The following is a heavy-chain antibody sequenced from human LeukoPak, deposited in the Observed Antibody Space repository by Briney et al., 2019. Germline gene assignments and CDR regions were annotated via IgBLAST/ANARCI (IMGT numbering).Heavy chain of an antibody. CDR3: ARGLAPEVGSTPDY. CDR2: ISSSSSTI. J-gene: IGHJ4*02. CDR1: GFTFSSYS. D-gene: IGHD1-26*01. V-gene: IGHV3-48*04. Sequence: GGSLRLSCAASGFTFSSYSMNWVRQAPGKGLEWVSYISSSSSTIYYADSLKGRFTISRDNAKNSLHLQMNSLRAEDTAVYYCARGLAPEVGSTPDYWGQGTLVTVSS.